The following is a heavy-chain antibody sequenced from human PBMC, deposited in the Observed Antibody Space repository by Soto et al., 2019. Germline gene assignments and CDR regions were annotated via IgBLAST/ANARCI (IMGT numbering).Heavy chain of an antibody. Sequence: QVQLQESGPGLVKPSETLSLTCTVSGGSISSYYWSWIRQPPGKGLEWIGYIYYSGSTNYNPSLKSRVTISVDTSKTQFSLKLSSVTAADTAVYYCARDPGAGYYNWFDPWGQGTLVTVSS. J-gene: IGHJ5*02. CDR1: GGSISSYY. V-gene: IGHV4-59*01. D-gene: IGHD3-9*01. CDR2: IYYSGST. CDR3: ARDPGAGYYNWFDP.